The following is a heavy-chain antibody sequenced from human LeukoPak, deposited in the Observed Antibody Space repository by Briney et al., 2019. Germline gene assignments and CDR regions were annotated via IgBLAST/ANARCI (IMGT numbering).Heavy chain of an antibody. CDR3: ARVSAGAARRDYYYGMDV. D-gene: IGHD6-6*01. Sequence: ASVKVSCKVSGYTLTELSMHWVRQAPGKGLEWMGGFDPEDGETIYAQKFQGRVTMTRDTSTSTVYMELSSLRSEDTAVYYCARVSAGAARRDYYYGMDVWGQGTTVTVSS. J-gene: IGHJ6*02. CDR2: FDPEDGET. V-gene: IGHV1-24*01. CDR1: GYTLTELS.